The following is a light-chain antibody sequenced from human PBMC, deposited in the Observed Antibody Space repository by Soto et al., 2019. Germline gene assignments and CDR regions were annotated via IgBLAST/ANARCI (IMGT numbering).Light chain of an antibody. Sequence: QSALTQPASVSGSPGQSITISCTGTSSDVGNSDYVSWYQHHPGKAPKLMISGVTNRPSGVSNRFSGSKSGNTASLTISGLQAEDEADYYCSSYATGTTYHVVFGGGTKLTVL. J-gene: IGLJ2*01. CDR1: SSDVGNSDY. V-gene: IGLV2-14*03. CDR2: GVT. CDR3: SSYATGTTYHVV.